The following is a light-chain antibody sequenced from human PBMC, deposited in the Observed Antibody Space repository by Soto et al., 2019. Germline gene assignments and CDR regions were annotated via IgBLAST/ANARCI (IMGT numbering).Light chain of an antibody. Sequence: LTQPASMSGSPGQSITISCTGSSSDVGAYNYDSWYQQYRPGEAPKLIIYDVSHRPAGVSTRFSGSKSGNTASLTISGLQTEDEADYYCSSYTRAATYVFGTGTKVTVL. V-gene: IGLV2-14*03. CDR1: SSDVGAYNY. CDR3: SSYTRAATYV. J-gene: IGLJ1*01. CDR2: DVS.